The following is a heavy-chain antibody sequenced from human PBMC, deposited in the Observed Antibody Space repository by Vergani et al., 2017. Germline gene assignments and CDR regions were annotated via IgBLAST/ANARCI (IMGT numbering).Heavy chain of an antibody. CDR2: INTDGSWT. CDR3: ARDGWELLDYFYYMDV. D-gene: IGHD1-26*01. Sequence: EVQLVESGGGLVQPGGSLRLSCAASGFTFSSYWMHWVRHTPEKGLVWVSRINTDGSWTTYADSVKGRFTISRDNAKNTLYLQMNSLRVEETAVYYCARDGWELLDYFYYMDVWGKGTTVTVSS. V-gene: IGHV3-74*01. J-gene: IGHJ6*03. CDR1: GFTFSSYW.